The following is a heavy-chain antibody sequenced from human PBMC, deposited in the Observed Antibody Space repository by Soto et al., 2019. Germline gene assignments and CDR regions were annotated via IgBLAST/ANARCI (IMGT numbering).Heavy chain of an antibody. D-gene: IGHD1-26*01. CDR3: AHKTSGRYPRGSFDY. J-gene: IGHJ4*02. CDR1: GFSLSTSGVG. V-gene: IGHV2-5*02. CDR2: IYWDDDK. Sequence: QITLKESGPTLVKPTQTLTLTCTFSGFSLSTSGVGVGWIRQPPGKALEWLALIYWDDDKRYSPSLKSRLTITQDTSKNQVVLTMTNMDPVDTATYYCAHKTSGRYPRGSFDYWGQGTLVTVSS.